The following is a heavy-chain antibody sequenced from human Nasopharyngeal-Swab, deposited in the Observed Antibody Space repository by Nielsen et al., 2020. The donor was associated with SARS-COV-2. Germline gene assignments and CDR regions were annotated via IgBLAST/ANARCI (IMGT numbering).Heavy chain of an antibody. CDR3: ARVGVGSSWSYYFDY. CDR1: GGSISSGGYY. Sequence: SETLSLTCTVSGGSISSGGYYWSWIRQHPGKGLEWIGYIYYSGSTYYNPSLKSRVTISVDTSKNQFSLKLSSVTAADTAVYYCARVGVGSSWSYYFDYWGQGTLVTVSS. V-gene: IGHV4-31*03. J-gene: IGHJ4*02. D-gene: IGHD6-13*01. CDR2: IYYSGST.